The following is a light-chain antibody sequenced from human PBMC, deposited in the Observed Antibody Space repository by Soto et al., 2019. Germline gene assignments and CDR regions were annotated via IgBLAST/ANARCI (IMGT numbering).Light chain of an antibody. J-gene: IGKJ1*01. Sequence: DIPMTQSPSTLSESVGDRVTITCRASQSISSWLAWYQQKPGKAPKLLIYKASSLESEVPSRFSGSGSGTEFTLTISSLQPDDFATYYCQQYNSYPWTFGQGTKVEIK. CDR2: KAS. V-gene: IGKV1-5*03. CDR1: QSISSW. CDR3: QQYNSYPWT.